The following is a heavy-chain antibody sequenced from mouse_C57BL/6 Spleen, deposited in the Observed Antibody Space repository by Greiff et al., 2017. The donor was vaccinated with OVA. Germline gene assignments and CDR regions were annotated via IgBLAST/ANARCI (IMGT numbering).Heavy chain of an antibody. CDR3: ARNTGTSSYWYFDV. CDR2: IWTGGGT. D-gene: IGHD4-1*01. CDR1: GFSLTSYA. J-gene: IGHJ1*03. V-gene: IGHV2-9-1*01. Sequence: VQLKESGPGLVAPSQSLSITCTVSGFSLTSYAISWVRQPPGKGLEWLGVIWTGGGTNYNSALKSRLSISKDNSKSQVFLKMKSLQTDDTARYDWARNTGTSSYWYFDVWGTGTTVTVSS.